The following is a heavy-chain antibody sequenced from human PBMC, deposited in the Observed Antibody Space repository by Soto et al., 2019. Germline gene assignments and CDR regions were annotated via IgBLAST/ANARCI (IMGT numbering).Heavy chain of an antibody. CDR1: GGSMSRGDYY. CDR2: IYHTGST. V-gene: IGHV4-30-4*01. D-gene: IGHD4-17*01. Sequence: PSETLSLTCTVSGGSMSRGDYYWSWIRQPPGKGLEWIGFIYHTGSTYYSPSLKSRVAISVDTSKNQFSLKLSSVTAADTAVYYCARDPLYDYGDLPHVFDIWGQGTMVT. CDR3: ARDPLYDYGDLPHVFDI. J-gene: IGHJ3*02.